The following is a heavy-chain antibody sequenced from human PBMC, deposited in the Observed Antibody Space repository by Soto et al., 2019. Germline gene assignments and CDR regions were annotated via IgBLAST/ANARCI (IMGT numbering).Heavy chain of an antibody. CDR3: MTDGLISIFGQVYDGVVS. J-gene: IGHJ3*02. CDR2: ISWNSGIL. D-gene: IGHD3-3*01. CDR1: GFTFDDYP. V-gene: IGHV3-9*01. Sequence: EVQLVESGGDLVQPGRSLRLSCAASGFTFDDYPMHWVRQAPGKGLEWVSGISWNSGILGYADSVRGRFSISRENAKKSLYLQMNGLRPEDTALYFCMTDGLISIFGQVYDGVVSWGRGTMVTVSS.